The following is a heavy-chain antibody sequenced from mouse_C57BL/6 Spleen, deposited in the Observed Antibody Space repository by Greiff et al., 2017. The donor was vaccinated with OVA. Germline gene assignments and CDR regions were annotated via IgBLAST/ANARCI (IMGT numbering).Heavy chain of an antibody. J-gene: IGHJ1*03. V-gene: IGHV6-3*01. CDR3: TGHGYFDV. CDR1: GFTFSNYW. Sequence: DVMLVESGGGLVQPGGSMKLSCVASGFTFSNYWMNWVRQSPEKGLEWVAQIRLKSDNYATHYAESVKGRFTISRDDSKSSVYLQMNNLRAEDTGIYYCTGHGYFDVWGTGTTVTVSS. CDR2: IRLKSDNYAT.